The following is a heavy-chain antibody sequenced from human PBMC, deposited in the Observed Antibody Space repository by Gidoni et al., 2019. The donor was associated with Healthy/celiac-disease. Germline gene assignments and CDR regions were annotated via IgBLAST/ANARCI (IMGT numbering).Heavy chain of an antibody. J-gene: IGHJ5*02. CDR1: GFTFSSYE. V-gene: IGHV3-48*03. CDR3: ARVSVAARPDWFDP. CDR2: ISSSGSTI. D-gene: IGHD6-6*01. Sequence: EVQLVESGGGLVQPGGSLRLSCAASGFTFSSYEMNWVRQVPWKGLEWVSYISSSGSTIYYADSVKGRFTISRDNAKNSLYLQMNSLRAEDTAVYYCARVSVAARPDWFDPWGQGTLVTVSS.